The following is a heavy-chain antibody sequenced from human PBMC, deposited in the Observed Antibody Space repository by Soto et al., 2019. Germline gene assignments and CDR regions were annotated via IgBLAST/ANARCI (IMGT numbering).Heavy chain of an antibody. CDR3: ARVMARGGNLHTEATWYFDY. Sequence: GGSLRLSCAASGFTFSSYAMHWVRQAPGKGLEWVAVISYDGSNKYYADSVKGRFTISRDNSKNTLYLQMNSLRAEDTAVYYCARVMARGGNLHTEATWYFDYWGQGTLVTVSS. CDR1: GFTFSSYA. CDR2: ISYDGSNK. D-gene: IGHD3-10*01. J-gene: IGHJ4*02. V-gene: IGHV3-30-3*01.